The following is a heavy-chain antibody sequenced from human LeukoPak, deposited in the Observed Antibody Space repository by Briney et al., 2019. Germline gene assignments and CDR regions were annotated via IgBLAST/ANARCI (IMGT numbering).Heavy chain of an antibody. CDR2: IDSDGSTT. Sequence: GGSLRLSCAASGFTFSSYWMHWVRQAPGKGLVWVSRIDSDGSTTRYADSVKGRFTISRDNAKNTLYLQMNSLGVEDTAVYYCASGNYYDNSGYLGRGQGTVVTVSS. V-gene: IGHV3-74*01. CDR1: GFTFSSYW. D-gene: IGHD3-22*01. J-gene: IGHJ4*02. CDR3: ASGNYYDNSGYLG.